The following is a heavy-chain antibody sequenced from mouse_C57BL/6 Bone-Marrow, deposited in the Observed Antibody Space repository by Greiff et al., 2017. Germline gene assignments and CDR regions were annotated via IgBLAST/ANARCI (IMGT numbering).Heavy chain of an antibody. V-gene: IGHV1-64*01. D-gene: IGHD2-10*02. J-gene: IGHJ4*01. Sequence: QVQLQQPGAELVKPGASVKLSCKASGYTFTSYWMHWVKQRPGQGLEWIGMIHPNSGSTNYNEKFKGKATLTVDKSSSTAYMQLSSLTPEYSAVYYCARYRVWLLCSMDYWGQGTSVTVSS. CDR1: GYTFTSYW. CDR2: IHPNSGST. CDR3: ARYRVWLLCSMDY.